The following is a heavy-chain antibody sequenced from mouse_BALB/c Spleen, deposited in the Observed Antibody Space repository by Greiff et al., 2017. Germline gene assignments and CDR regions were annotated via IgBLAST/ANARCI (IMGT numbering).Heavy chain of an antibody. CDR3: ARDGGTGFAY. V-gene: IGHV5-9-4*01. D-gene: IGHD3-3*01. CDR2: ISSGGSYT. Sequence: EVQLQQSGGGLVKPGGSLKLSCAASGFTFSSYAMSWVRQSPEKRLEWVAEISSGGSYTYDPDTVTGRFTISRDNAKNTLYLEMSSLRAEDTAMYYCARDGGTGFAYWGQGTLVTVSA. CDR1: GFTFSSYA. J-gene: IGHJ3*01.